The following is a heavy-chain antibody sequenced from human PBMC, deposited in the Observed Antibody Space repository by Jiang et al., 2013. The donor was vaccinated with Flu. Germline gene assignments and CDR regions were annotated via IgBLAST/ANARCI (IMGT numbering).Heavy chain of an antibody. CDR2: IDYNDNK. Sequence: PTQTLTLTCTFSGLSISTSGMRVGWIRQPPGKALEWLARIDYNDNKFYSTSLKTRLTISMDTSKNQVVLTMTNMDPVDTATYYCARLSVAGQGFPDSWGQGTLVTVSS. V-gene: IGHV2-70*04. CDR1: GLSISTSGMR. J-gene: IGHJ4*02. CDR3: ARLSVAGQGFPDS. D-gene: IGHD6-19*01.